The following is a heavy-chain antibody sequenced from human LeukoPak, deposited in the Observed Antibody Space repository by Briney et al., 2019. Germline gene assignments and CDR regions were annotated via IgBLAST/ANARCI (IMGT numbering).Heavy chain of an antibody. J-gene: IGHJ4*02. CDR3: ARDLTFYDILTGYSHYLDY. D-gene: IGHD3-9*01. CDR1: GFTFSSYS. V-gene: IGHV3-48*04. CDR2: ISSSSSTI. Sequence: GGSLRLSCAASGFTFSSYSMNWVRQAPGKGLEWVSYISSSSSTIYYADSVKGRFTISRDNAKNSLYLQMNSLRAEDTAVYYCARDLTFYDILTGYSHYLDYWGQGTLVTVSS.